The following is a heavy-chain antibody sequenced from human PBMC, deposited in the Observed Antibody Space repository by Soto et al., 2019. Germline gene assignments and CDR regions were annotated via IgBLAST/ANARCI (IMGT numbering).Heavy chain of an antibody. Sequence: PGGSLRLSCAASGFTFRNYAMGWVRQAPGKGLEWVSAISGSGTSASYADSVKGRFIVSRDNSKNTLDLQMISLRAEDTAVYYSAKCQGIGEDFWRDYVYYYYGMDVWGQGTTVTVSS. CDR3: AKCQGIGEDFWRDYVYYYYGMDV. D-gene: IGHD3-3*01. CDR2: ISGSGTSA. CDR1: GFTFRNYA. V-gene: IGHV3-23*01. J-gene: IGHJ6*02.